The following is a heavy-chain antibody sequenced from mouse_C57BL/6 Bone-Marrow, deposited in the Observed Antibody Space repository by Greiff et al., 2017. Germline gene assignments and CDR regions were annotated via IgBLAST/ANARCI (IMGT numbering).Heavy chain of an antibody. CDR2: ISNGGGST. D-gene: IGHD2-1*01. J-gene: IGHJ3*01. Sequence: EVKLVESGGGLVQPGGSLKLSCAASGFTFSDYYMYWVRQTPEKRLEWVAYISNGGGSTYYPDTVKGRFTISRDNAKNTLYLQMSRLKSEDTAMYYCARHDGNYVCWCAYWGQGTLVTVSA. CDR3: ARHDGNYVCWCAY. CDR1: GFTFSDYY. V-gene: IGHV5-12*01.